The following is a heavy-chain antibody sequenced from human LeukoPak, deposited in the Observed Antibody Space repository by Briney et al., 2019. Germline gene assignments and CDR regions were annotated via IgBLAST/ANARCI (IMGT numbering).Heavy chain of an antibody. D-gene: IGHD3-10*01. CDR2: ISGSGGST. CDR1: GFTFSSYW. Sequence: GGSLRLSCAASGFTFSSYWMSWVRQAPGKGLEWVSAISGSGGSTYYADSAKGRFTISRDNSKNTLYLQMNSLRAEDTAVYYCAKVGMVRGVIKGSYYYYGMDVWGKGTTVTVSS. CDR3: AKVGMVRGVIKGSYYYYGMDV. J-gene: IGHJ6*04. V-gene: IGHV3-23*01.